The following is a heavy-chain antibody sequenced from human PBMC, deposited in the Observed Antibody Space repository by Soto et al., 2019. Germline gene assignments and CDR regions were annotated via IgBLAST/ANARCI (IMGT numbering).Heavy chain of an antibody. D-gene: IGHD1-26*01. V-gene: IGHV4-39*01. CDR1: GGSISSSSYY. CDR2: IYYSGST. J-gene: IGHJ4*02. Sequence: XASLSLTCTVSGGSISSSSYYWGWIRQPPGKGLEWIGSIYYSGSTYYNPSLKSRVTISVDTSKNQFSLKLSSVTAADTAVYYCARNRAEGATTAYFDYWGQGTLVTVSS. CDR3: ARNRAEGATTAYFDY.